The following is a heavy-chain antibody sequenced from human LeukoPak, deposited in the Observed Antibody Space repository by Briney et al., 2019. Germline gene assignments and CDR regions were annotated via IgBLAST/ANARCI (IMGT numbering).Heavy chain of an antibody. CDR2: ISYDGSNK. Sequence: GRSLRLSCAASGFTFSSSVMHWVRQAPGKGLEWVAVISYDGSNKYYADSVKGRFTISRDNSKNTLYLQMNSLRAEDTAVYYCASGLYGSGVRGAFDIWGQGTMVTVSS. J-gene: IGHJ3*02. CDR1: GFTFSSSV. D-gene: IGHD3-10*01. CDR3: ASGLYGSGVRGAFDI. V-gene: IGHV3-30-3*01.